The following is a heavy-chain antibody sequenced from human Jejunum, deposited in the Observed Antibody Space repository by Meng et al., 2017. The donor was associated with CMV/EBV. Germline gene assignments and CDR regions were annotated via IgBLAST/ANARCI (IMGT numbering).Heavy chain of an antibody. Sequence: CKASGHMFNGFYIHWVRQAPGQGVELRGWINFNSGGTSYPQNFQGRVTMTRDTSITTVYMELTRLRSDDTAVYYCARDDYYDRPGVPWGQGTLVTVSS. V-gene: IGHV1-2*02. CDR1: GHMFNGFY. CDR2: INFNSGGT. J-gene: IGHJ1*01. CDR3: ARDDYYDRPGVP. D-gene: IGHD3-22*01.